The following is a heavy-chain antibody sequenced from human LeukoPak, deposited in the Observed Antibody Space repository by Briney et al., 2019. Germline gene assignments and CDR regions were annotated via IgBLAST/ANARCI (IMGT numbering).Heavy chain of an antibody. D-gene: IGHD1-26*01. CDR3: ASGSGSLPDY. V-gene: IGHV3-64*01. CDR2: ISSNGGST. CDR1: GFTFSSYA. J-gene: IGHJ4*02. Sequence: GASLRLSCAASGFTFSSYAMHWVRQAPGKGLEYVSAISSNGGSTYYANSVKGRFTISRDNSKNTLYLQMGSLRAEDMAVYYCASGSGSLPDYWGQGTLVTVSS.